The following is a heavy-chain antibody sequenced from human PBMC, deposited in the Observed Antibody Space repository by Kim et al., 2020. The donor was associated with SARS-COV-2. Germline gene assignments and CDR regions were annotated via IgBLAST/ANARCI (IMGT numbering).Heavy chain of an antibody. V-gene: IGHV4-59*13. Sequence: SETLSLTCTVSGGSISSYYWSWIRQPPGKGLEWIGYIYYSGSTNYNPSLKSRVTISVDTSKNQFSLKLSSVTAADTAVYYCARAWGGYSSSWLYYYYGMDVWGQGTTVTVSS. D-gene: IGHD6-13*01. CDR1: GGSISSYY. CDR2: IYYSGST. CDR3: ARAWGGYSSSWLYYYYGMDV. J-gene: IGHJ6*02.